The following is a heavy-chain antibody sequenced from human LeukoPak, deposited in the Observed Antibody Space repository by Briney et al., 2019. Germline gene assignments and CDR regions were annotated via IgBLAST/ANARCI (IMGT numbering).Heavy chain of an antibody. J-gene: IGHJ4*02. CDR3: ARGAEQWLVLAGGFDY. CDR1: GFSFSNYC. V-gene: IGHV3-74*01. CDR2: INSGGSST. Sequence: GGSLRLSCAASGFSFSNYCVLWVRQAPGKGLVWVSCINSGGSSTSYADSVKGRFTISRDNAKNTLYLQMNSLRAEDTAVYYCARGAEQWLVLAGGFDYWGQGTLVAVSS. D-gene: IGHD6-19*01.